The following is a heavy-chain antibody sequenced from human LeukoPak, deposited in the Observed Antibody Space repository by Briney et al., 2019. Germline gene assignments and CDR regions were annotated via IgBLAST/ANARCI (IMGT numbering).Heavy chain of an antibody. CDR1: GGSISSSSYY. CDR3: ARGLWFGELSFDY. CDR2: IYYSGST. V-gene: IGHV4-39*07. D-gene: IGHD3-10*01. J-gene: IGHJ4*02. Sequence: PSETLSLTGTVSGGSISSSSYYWGWIRQPPGKGLEWIGSIYYSGSTYYNPSLKSRVTISVDTSKNQFSLKLSSVTAADTAVYYCARGLWFGELSFDYWGQGTLVTVSS.